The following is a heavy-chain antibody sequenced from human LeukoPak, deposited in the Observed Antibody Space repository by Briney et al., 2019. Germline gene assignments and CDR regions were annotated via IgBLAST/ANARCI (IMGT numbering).Heavy chain of an antibody. J-gene: IGHJ6*03. CDR1: GFTFGDHA. Sequence: PGGSQRLSCTGSGFTFGDHAMSWVRQAPGKGLEWVGFIRSKDYGGTTEYAASVKGRFTISRDDSKSIAHLEMNSLKTEDTAVYYCSRQAAGTDYYYYMDVWGKGTTVTVSS. CDR3: SRQAAGTDYYYYMDV. CDR2: IRSKDYGGTT. V-gene: IGHV3-49*04. D-gene: IGHD6-19*01.